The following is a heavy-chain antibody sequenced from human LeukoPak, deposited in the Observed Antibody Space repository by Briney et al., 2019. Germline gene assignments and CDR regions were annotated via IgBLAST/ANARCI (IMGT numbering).Heavy chain of an antibody. Sequence: GASVKVSCKASGYTFTNQLFHWVRQAPGQGLEWMGLINPSGGSTRYPQKFQGRVTITRNTSISTAYMELSSLRSEDTAVYYCARARTPRITIFGVAPYIVRYYFDYWGQGTLVTVSS. V-gene: IGHV1-46*01. CDR2: INPSGGST. J-gene: IGHJ4*02. D-gene: IGHD3-3*01. CDR3: ARARTPRITIFGVAPYIVRYYFDY. CDR1: GYTFTNQL.